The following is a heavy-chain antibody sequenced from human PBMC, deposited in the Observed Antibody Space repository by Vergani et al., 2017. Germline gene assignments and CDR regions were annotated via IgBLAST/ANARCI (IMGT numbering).Heavy chain of an antibody. J-gene: IGHJ4*02. V-gene: IGHV1-69*06. CDR1: GGTFSSYA. CDR2: IIPIFGTA. D-gene: IGHD3-22*01. CDR3: VSETSRPTYYYDSSGYWNSY. Sequence: QVQLVQSGAEVKKPGSSVKVSCKASGGTFSSYAISWVRQAPGQGLEWMGGIIPIFGTANYAQKFQGRVTITADKSTSTSDMELSRLRSEDTSVYYCVSETSRPTYYYDSSGYWNSYWGQGTLVTVSS.